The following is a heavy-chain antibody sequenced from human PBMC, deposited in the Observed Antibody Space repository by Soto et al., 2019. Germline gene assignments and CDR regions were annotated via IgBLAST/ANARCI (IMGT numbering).Heavy chain of an antibody. CDR3: ARDLIRVDYYDSSGYGPAFDY. D-gene: IGHD3-22*01. CDR1: GYTFTGYY. CDR2: INPNSGGT. Sequence: ASVKGSCKASGYTFTGYYMHWVRQAPGQGLEWMGWINPNSGGTNYAQKFQGWVTMTRDTSISTAYMELSRLRSDDTAVYYCARDLIRVDYYDSSGYGPAFDYWGQGTLVTVSS. V-gene: IGHV1-2*04. J-gene: IGHJ4*02.